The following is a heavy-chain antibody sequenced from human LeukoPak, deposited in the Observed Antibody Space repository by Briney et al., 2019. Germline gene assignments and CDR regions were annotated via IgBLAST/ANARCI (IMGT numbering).Heavy chain of an antibody. CDR1: GFTFSSYA. CDR2: VSGSGGST. CDR3: AKDPARPYYFDY. J-gene: IGHJ4*02. Sequence: PGGSLRLSCAASGFTFSSYAMSWVRQAPGKGLEWVSAVSGSGGSTYYADSVKGRFTISRDNSKNTLYLQMNSLRAEDTAVYYCAKDPARPYYFDYWGQGTLVTVSS. V-gene: IGHV3-23*01. D-gene: IGHD6-6*01.